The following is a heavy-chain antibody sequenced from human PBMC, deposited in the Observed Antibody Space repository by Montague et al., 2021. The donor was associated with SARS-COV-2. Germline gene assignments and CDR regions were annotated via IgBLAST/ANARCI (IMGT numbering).Heavy chain of an antibody. CDR2: IYNNGST. CDR1: GGSISRYS. D-gene: IGHD6-13*01. V-gene: IGHV4-59*01. CDR3: ARVGRGSSWYEVAFDI. Sequence: SETLSLTCTVSGGSISRYSWTWIWQPPGKGLEWIGYIYNNGSTNYNPSLTSRVTISVDTSKNQFSLKLSSVAAADTAVYYCARVGRGSSWYEVAFDIWGQGTMVTVSS. J-gene: IGHJ3*02.